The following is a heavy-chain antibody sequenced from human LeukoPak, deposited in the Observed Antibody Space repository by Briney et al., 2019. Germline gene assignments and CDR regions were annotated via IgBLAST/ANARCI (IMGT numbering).Heavy chain of an antibody. Sequence: ASVKVSCKASGGTFSSYAISWVRQAPGQGLEWTGRIIPILGIANYAQKFQGRVTITADKSTSTAYMELSSLRSEDTAVYYCAREQQLVRDGYYYYGMDVWGQGTTVTVSS. CDR1: GGTFSSYA. D-gene: IGHD6-13*01. V-gene: IGHV1-69*04. CDR3: AREQQLVRDGYYYYGMDV. CDR2: IIPILGIA. J-gene: IGHJ6*02.